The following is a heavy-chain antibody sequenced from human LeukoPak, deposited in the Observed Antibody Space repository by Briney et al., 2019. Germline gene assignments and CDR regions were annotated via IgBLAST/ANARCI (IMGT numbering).Heavy chain of an antibody. D-gene: IGHD3-22*01. CDR1: GFTFSGYA. CDR3: ARGDTDYYDSSGYYWTLDY. V-gene: IGHV3-23*01. CDR2: ISGSGGST. J-gene: IGHJ4*02. Sequence: GGSPRLSCAASGFTFSGYAMSWVRQAPGKGLEWVSAISGSGGSTYYADSVKGRFTISRDNSKNTLYLQMNSLRAEDTAVYYCARGDTDYYDSSGYYWTLDYWGQGTLVTVSS.